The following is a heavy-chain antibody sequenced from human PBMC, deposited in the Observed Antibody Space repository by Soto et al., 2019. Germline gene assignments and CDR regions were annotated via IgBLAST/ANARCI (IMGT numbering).Heavy chain of an antibody. D-gene: IGHD3-10*01. V-gene: IGHV3-21*01. CDR1: GFTFSSYS. CDR3: ARDYGDDAFDI. CDR2: ISSSSSYI. Sequence: PGGSVRLSXAASGFTFSSYSMNWVRQAPGKGLEWVSSISSSSSYIYYADSVKGRFTISRDNAKNSLYLQMNSLRAEDTAVYYCARDYGDDAFDIWGQGTMVTVSS. J-gene: IGHJ3*02.